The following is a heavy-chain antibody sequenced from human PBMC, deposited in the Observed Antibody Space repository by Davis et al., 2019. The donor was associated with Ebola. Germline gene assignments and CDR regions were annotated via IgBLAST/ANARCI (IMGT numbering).Heavy chain of an antibody. Sequence: GGSLRLSCAASGFTFSSYAMHWVRQAPGKGLEWVAVISYDGSNKYYADSVKGRFTISRDNSKNTLYLQMNSLRAEDTAVYYCAKYPYSSGWYLDYWGQGTLVTVSS. V-gene: IGHV3-30-3*02. CDR2: ISYDGSNK. CDR1: GFTFSSYA. J-gene: IGHJ4*02. D-gene: IGHD6-19*01. CDR3: AKYPYSSGWYLDY.